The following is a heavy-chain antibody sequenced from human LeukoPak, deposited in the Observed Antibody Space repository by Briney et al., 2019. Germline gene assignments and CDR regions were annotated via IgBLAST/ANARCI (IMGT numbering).Heavy chain of an antibody. D-gene: IGHD5-24*01. J-gene: IGHJ6*03. V-gene: IGHV1-2*02. CDR2: INPNSGGT. CDR3: ARDGYNLGDYYYYYYYMDV. Sequence: ASVKVSCKASGYTFTGYYMHWVRQAPGQGLEWMGWINPNSGGTNYAQKFQGRVTMTRDTSISTAYMELSRLRSDDTAVYYCARDGYNLGDYYYYYYYMDVWGKGTTVTVSS. CDR1: GYTFTGYY.